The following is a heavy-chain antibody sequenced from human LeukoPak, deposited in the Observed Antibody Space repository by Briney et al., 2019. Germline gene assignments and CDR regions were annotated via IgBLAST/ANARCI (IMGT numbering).Heavy chain of an antibody. CDR2: INPSGGTT. CDR1: GYTLTIYY. J-gene: IGHJ4*02. D-gene: IGHD3-10*01. Sequence: ASVTVSFTASGYTLTIYYIHWVRQAPGQGLEWMGIINPSGGTTSCAQNFQGRLTMTWDTSTSTVYMEVSSLTSDDSAVYYCARAPRDKYFDYWGQGTLVTVSS. V-gene: IGHV1-46*01. CDR3: ARAPRDKYFDY.